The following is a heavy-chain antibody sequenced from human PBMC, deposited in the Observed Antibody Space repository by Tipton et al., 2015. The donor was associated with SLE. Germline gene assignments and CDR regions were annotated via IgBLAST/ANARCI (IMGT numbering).Heavy chain of an antibody. J-gene: IGHJ6*02. V-gene: IGHV3-23*01. Sequence: SLRLSCAASGFTFSTYAMSWVRQSPGKGLEWVSAVNPTGSKTSYEDSVKGRFTISRDNSKSTLYLQMNSLSAEDTALYYCTKDYEVITMVRGVVKRYYYFAMDVWGQGTTVTVSS. CDR3: TKDYEVITMVRGVVKRYYYFAMDV. CDR2: VNPTGSKT. CDR1: GFTFSTYA. D-gene: IGHD3-10*01.